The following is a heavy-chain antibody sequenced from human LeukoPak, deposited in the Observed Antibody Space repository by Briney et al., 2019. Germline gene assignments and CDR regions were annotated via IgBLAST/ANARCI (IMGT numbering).Heavy chain of an antibody. CDR2: ISSSSSYI. CDR1: GFTFSSYS. CDR3: ARDIAVAGDDY. J-gene: IGHJ4*02. V-gene: IGHV3-21*01. Sequence: GGYLRLSCAASGFTFSSYSTKWVRQAPGKGLEWVSSISSSSSYIYYADSVKGRFTISRDNAKNSLYLQMNSLRAEDTAVYYCARDIAVAGDDYWGQGTLVTVSS. D-gene: IGHD6-19*01.